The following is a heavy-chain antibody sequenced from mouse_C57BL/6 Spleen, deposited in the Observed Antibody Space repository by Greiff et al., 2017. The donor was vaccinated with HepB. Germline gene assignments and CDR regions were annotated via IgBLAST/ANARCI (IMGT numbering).Heavy chain of an antibody. D-gene: IGHD2-4*01. CDR1: GYTFTSYW. Sequence: DVKLVESGTVLARPGASVKMSCKTSGYTFTSYWMHWVKQRPGQGLEWIGAIYPGNSDTSYNQKFKGKAKLTAVTSASTAYMELSSLTNEDSAVYYCTRSFYDYDQGYAMDYWGQGTSVTVSS. J-gene: IGHJ4*01. CDR2: IYPGNSDT. CDR3: TRSFYDYDQGYAMDY. V-gene: IGHV1-5*01.